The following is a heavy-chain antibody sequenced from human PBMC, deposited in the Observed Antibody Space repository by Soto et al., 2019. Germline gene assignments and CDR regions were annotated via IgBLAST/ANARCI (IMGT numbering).Heavy chain of an antibody. CDR2: IYYSGST. Sequence: LSLTCTVSGGSISSGGYYWSWIRQHPGKGLEWIGYIYYSGSTYYNPSLKSRVTISVDTSKNQFSLELSSVTAADTAVYYCARGDYDFWSGYYTGPDYWGQGTLVTVSS. CDR3: ARGDYDFWSGYYTGPDY. CDR1: GGSISSGGYY. J-gene: IGHJ4*02. D-gene: IGHD3-3*01. V-gene: IGHV4-31*03.